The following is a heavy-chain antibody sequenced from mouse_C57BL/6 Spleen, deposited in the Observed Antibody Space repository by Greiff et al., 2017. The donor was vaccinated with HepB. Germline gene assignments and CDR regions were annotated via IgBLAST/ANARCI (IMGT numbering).Heavy chain of an antibody. CDR2: IDPSDSET. CDR1: GYTFTSYW. V-gene: IGHV1-52*01. D-gene: IGHD1-1*01. CDR3: ARGYGSSRFDY. Sequence: VKLQQSGAELVRPGSSVKLSCKASGYTFTSYWMHWVKQRPIQGLEWIGNIDPSDSETHYNQKFKDKATLTVDKSSSTAYMQLSSLTSEDSAVYYCARGYGSSRFDYWGQGTTLTVSS. J-gene: IGHJ2*01.